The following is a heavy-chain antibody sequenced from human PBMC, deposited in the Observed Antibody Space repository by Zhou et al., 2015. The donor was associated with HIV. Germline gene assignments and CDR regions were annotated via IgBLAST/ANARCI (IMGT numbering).Heavy chain of an antibody. D-gene: IGHD3-10*01. CDR1: GGTFSSYA. CDR2: IIPIFGTA. CDR3: ARGVQFGSGSYYYGRLRDAFDY. V-gene: IGHV1-69*01. J-gene: IGHJ3*02. Sequence: QVQLVQSGAEVKKPGSSVKVSCKASGGTFSSYAISWVRQAPGQGLEWMGGIIPIFGTANYAQKFQGRVTITADESTSTAYMELSSLRSEDTAVYYCARGVQFGSGSYYYGRLRDAFDYLGPRGQWSPVSS.